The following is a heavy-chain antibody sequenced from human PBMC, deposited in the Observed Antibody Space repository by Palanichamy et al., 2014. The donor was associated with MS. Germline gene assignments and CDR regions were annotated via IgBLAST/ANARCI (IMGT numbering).Heavy chain of an antibody. V-gene: IGHV3-43D*03. CDR3: AKGTDRYSATYGFDY. J-gene: IGHJ4*02. CDR1: GFTFDDYA. Sequence: EVQLVESGGVVVQPGGSLRLSCAVSGFTFDDYAMHWVRQAPGKGLEWVSLISWDGGSPYYADSVRGRFTVSRDNSKNSLYLQMNSLRDEDTAFYYCAKGTDRYSATYGFDYWGQGTLVTVSS. CDR2: ISWDGGSP. D-gene: IGHD1-26*01.